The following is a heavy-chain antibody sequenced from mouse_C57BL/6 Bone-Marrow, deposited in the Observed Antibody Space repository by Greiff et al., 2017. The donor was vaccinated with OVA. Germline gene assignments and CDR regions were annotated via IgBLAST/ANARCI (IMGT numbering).Heavy chain of an antibody. Sequence: ESGPGLVKPSQSLSLTCSVTGYSITSGYYWNWIRQFPGNKLEWMGYISYDGSNNYNPSLKNRISITRDTSKNQFFLKLNSVTTEDTATYYCARRVYSNLFAYWGQGTLVTVSA. D-gene: IGHD2-5*01. CDR3: ARRVYSNLFAY. J-gene: IGHJ3*01. V-gene: IGHV3-6*01. CDR2: ISYDGSN. CDR1: GYSITSGYY.